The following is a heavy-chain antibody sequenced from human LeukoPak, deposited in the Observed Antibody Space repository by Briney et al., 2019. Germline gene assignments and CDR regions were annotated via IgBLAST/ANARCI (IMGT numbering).Heavy chain of an antibody. V-gene: IGHV4-39*02. Sequence: SETLSLTCTVSGGSISSSSYYWGWIRQPPGKGLEWIGSIYYSGSTHYNPSLKSRVTISVDTSKNQFSLKLSSVTAAHTAVYYCAKDFWKRRGSSSTIFDYWGQGTLVTVSS. J-gene: IGHJ4*02. D-gene: IGHD6-6*01. CDR2: IYYSGST. CDR3: AKDFWKRRGSSSTIFDY. CDR1: GGSISSSSYY.